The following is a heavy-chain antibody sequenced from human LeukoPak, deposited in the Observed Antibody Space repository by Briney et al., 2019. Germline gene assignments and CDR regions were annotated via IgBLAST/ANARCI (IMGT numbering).Heavy chain of an antibody. V-gene: IGHV4-34*01. CDR3: ARDRYFIGFDH. Sequence: SETLSLTCAVYGGSFSGYYWSWIRQPPGKGLEWIGEINHSGSTNYNPSLKSRVTISVDTSKNQFSLKLSSVTAADTAAYYCARDRYFIGFDHWGQGTLVAVSS. CDR1: GGSFSGYY. J-gene: IGHJ4*02. CDR2: INHSGST. D-gene: IGHD3-9*01.